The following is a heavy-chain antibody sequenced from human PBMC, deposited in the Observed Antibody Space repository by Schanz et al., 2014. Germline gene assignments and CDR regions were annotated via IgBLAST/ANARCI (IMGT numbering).Heavy chain of an antibody. D-gene: IGHD2-2*01. V-gene: IGHV1-8*01. CDR1: GYTLTNFD. CDR2: MNPNSGTT. J-gene: IGHJ3*01. CDR3: ARGSCSNSGCFDAFDV. Sequence: QVQLVQSGAEVKKPGASVKVSCKASGYTLTNFDINWVRQAPGQGLEWMGWMNPNSGTTGYAQKFQGRVTMTRNTSTSTAYMELRGLRSDDTAVYYCARGSCSNSGCFDAFDVWGQGTMVTVSS.